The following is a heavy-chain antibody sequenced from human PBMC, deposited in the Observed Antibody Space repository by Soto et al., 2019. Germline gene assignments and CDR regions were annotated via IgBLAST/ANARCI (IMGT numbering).Heavy chain of an antibody. D-gene: IGHD1-26*01. Sequence: PGGSLRLSCSASEFTFSSYAMHWVRQAPGKGLEYVSVISSNGGSTYYADSVKGRFTISRDNSKNTLYLQMSSLRTEDTAVYYCVKDLPFDGSSSLWGQGTLVTVSS. CDR2: ISSNGGST. J-gene: IGHJ4*02. V-gene: IGHV3-64D*06. CDR3: VKDLPFDGSSSL. CDR1: EFTFSSYA.